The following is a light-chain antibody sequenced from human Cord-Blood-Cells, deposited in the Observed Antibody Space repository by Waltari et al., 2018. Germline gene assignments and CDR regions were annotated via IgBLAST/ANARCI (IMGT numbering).Light chain of an antibody. CDR2: DVS. CDR3: RSYTGSSTLV. V-gene: IGLV2-14*01. J-gene: IGLJ2*01. CDR1: SRDVGGYNY. Sequence: QSALTQPASVSGSPGQSITISCTGTSRDVGGYNYVSWSQQHPGKAPKLLICDVSKRHSGVSPRFSGPKNGNTAYLPLSGLQAEDDADYYCRSYTGSSTLVSVRGTKLTVL.